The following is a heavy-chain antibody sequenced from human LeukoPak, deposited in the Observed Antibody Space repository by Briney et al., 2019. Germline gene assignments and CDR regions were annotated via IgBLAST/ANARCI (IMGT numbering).Heavy chain of an antibody. CDR1: GFTFSSYW. D-gene: IGHD2-15*01. CDR2: IKQDGREK. CDR3: ALGYCSGGSCLPYYYYGMDV. Sequence: GGPLRLSCAASGFTFSSYWMSWVRQAPGKGLEWVANIKQDGREKYYVDSVKGRLTISRDNAKNSLYLQMNSLRAEDTAVYYCALGYCSGGSCLPYYYYGMDVWGQGTTVTVSS. J-gene: IGHJ6*02. V-gene: IGHV3-7*01.